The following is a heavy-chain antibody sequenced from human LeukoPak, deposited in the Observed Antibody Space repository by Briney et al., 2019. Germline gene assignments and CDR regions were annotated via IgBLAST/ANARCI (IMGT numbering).Heavy chain of an antibody. Sequence: ASVKVSCKVSGYTLTELSMHWVRQAPGKGLEWMGGFDPEDGETIYAQKFQGRVTMTEDTSTDTAYMELSSLRSEDTAVYYCATDGPGTTVVTSLGDWHFDLWGRGTLVTVSS. CDR1: GYTLTELS. J-gene: IGHJ2*01. CDR3: ATDGPGTTVVTSLGDWHFDL. CDR2: FDPEDGET. D-gene: IGHD4-23*01. V-gene: IGHV1-24*01.